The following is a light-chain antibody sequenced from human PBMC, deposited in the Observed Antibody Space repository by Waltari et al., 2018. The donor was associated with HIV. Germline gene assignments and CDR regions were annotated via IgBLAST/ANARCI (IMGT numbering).Light chain of an antibody. Sequence: DIQMTQSPSTLSASIGDRVTITCRASQSISSWLAWYQQKPGQRPKLLIYWASTRGSGVPDRFSGSGSGTDFTLTISRLQAEDVATYYCQQYHNIPWTFGRGTKVEIK. V-gene: IGKV1-5*03. CDR2: WAS. J-gene: IGKJ1*01. CDR1: QSISSW. CDR3: QQYHNIPWT.